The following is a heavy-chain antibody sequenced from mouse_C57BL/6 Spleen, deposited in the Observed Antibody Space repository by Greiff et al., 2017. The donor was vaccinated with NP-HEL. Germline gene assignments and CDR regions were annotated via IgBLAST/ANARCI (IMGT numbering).Heavy chain of an antibody. CDR3: AGETGGFDY. CDR1: GFTFSDYG. J-gene: IGHJ2*01. V-gene: IGHV5-17*01. CDR2: ISRGSSTT. D-gene: IGHD4-1*01. Sequence: EVKLVESGGGLVKPGGSLKLSCAASGFTFSDYGMHWVRQAPGKGLEWVAYISRGSSTTYYADTVKGRVTISIDNAKNTLFLQLTSLRSEDTAMYYCAGETGGFDYWGQGTTLTVSS.